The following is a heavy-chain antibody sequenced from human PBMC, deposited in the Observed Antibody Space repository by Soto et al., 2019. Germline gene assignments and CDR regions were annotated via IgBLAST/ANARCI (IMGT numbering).Heavy chain of an antibody. CDR1: GGSIISGGYY. D-gene: IGHD3-10*01. CDR2: IYYSGST. J-gene: IGHJ6*02. Sequence: SSETLSLTCTVSGGSIISGGYYFICIRQHPWNGLEWIGYIYYSGSTYYNPSLKSRVTISVDTSKNQFSLKLSSVTAADTAVYYCARGGGGSGTNYYYYYGMDVWGQGTTVTVSS. CDR3: ARGGGGSGTNYYYYYGMDV. V-gene: IGHV4-31*03.